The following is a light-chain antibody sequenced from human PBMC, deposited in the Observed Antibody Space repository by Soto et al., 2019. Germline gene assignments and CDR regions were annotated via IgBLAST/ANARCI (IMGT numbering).Light chain of an antibody. CDR3: QQYNSYKT. Sequence: DIQMTQSPSTLSASVGDRVPITCRASQSISSWLAWYQQKPGKAPKLLIYDASSLESGVPSRFSGSGSGTEFTLTISSLQPDDFATYYCQQYNSYKTFGQGTKVDI. V-gene: IGKV1-5*01. J-gene: IGKJ1*01. CDR2: DAS. CDR1: QSISSW.